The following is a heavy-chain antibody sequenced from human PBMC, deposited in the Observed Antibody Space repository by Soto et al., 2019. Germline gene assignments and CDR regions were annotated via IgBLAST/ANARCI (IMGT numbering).Heavy chain of an antibody. CDR1: GFTFSDYA. Sequence: GGSLRLSCAASGFTFSDYAMSWVRQAPGKGLQWVSAISGSGGGTYYADSVKGRFTVSRDNSKNTLYLQMNSLRAEDTAVYYCAKRGTTGTTGPAFAIWGQGTMVTVSS. CDR3: AKRGTTGTTGPAFAI. J-gene: IGHJ3*02. D-gene: IGHD1-7*01. V-gene: IGHV3-23*01. CDR2: ISGSGGGT.